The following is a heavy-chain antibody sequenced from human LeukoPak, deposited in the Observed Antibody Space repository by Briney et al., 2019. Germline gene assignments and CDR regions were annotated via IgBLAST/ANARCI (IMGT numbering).Heavy chain of an antibody. CDR3: AKDEDESITGGNWFDP. J-gene: IGHJ5*02. V-gene: IGHV3-30*18. Sequence: PGGSLRLSCAASGFTFSSYGMHWVRQAPGKGLEWVAVISYDGGNKYYADSVKGRFTISRDNSKNTLYLQMNSLRGEDRAVYYCAKDEDESITGGNWFDPWGQGTLVTVSS. D-gene: IGHD1-20*01. CDR1: GFTFSSYG. CDR2: ISYDGGNK.